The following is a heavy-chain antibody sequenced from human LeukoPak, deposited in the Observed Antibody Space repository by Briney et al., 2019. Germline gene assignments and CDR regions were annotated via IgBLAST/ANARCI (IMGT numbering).Heavy chain of an antibody. D-gene: IGHD1-26*01. Sequence: GASVKVSCEASGYTFTSYGISWVRQAPGQGLEWMGWISDYNGNTNYAQKLQGRVTMTTDTSTSTAYMGLRSLRSDDTAVYYCARDGVRWELPSGFDLWGQGTMVTVSS. CDR2: ISDYNGNT. CDR3: ARDGVRWELPSGFDL. CDR1: GYTFTSYG. V-gene: IGHV1-18*01. J-gene: IGHJ3*01.